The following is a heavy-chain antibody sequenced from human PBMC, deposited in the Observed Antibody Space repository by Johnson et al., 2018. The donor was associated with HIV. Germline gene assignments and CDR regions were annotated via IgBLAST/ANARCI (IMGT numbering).Heavy chain of an antibody. J-gene: IGHJ3*02. CDR2: ISYDGSNK. CDR1: GFTFSSYA. Sequence: QVQLVESGGGLVQPGGSLRLSCAASGFTFSSYAMHWVRQAPGKGLDWVAVISYDGSNKYYADSVKGRFTISRDNSKNTLYLQMNSVRAEDTAVYYCARDRVITFGGVIGRGAFDIWGQGTMVTVSS. V-gene: IGHV3-30-3*01. CDR3: ARDRVITFGGVIGRGAFDI. D-gene: IGHD3-16*02.